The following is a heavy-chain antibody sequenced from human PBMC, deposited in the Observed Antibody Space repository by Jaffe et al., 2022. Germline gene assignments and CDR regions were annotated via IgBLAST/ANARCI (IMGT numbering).Heavy chain of an antibody. CDR3: ASLLTDTAGAYYFDY. CDR2: IYYSGST. D-gene: IGHD5-18*01. Sequence: QVQLQESGPGLVKPSETLSLTCTVSGGSISSYYWSWIRQPPGKGLEWIGYIYYSGSTNYNPSLKSRVTISVDTSKNQFSLKLSSVTAADTAVYYCASLLTDTAGAYYFDYWGQGTLVTVSS. CDR1: GGSISSYY. J-gene: IGHJ4*02. V-gene: IGHV4-59*01.